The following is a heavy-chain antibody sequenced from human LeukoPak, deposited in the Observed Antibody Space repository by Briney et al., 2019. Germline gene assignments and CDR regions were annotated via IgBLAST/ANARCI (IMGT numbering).Heavy chain of an antibody. CDR2: ITDSGDRT. CDR3: AKAGGASFYYYMDV. V-gene: IGHV3-23*01. Sequence: GGSLRLSCATSEFTFGNYAMSWVRQAPGKGLEWVSTITDSGDRTYYADSVKGQFTISRDNSKNTLYLQLNSLTAEDAAIYSCAKAGGASFYYYMDVWGKGTTVTVSS. D-gene: IGHD1-26*01. J-gene: IGHJ6*03. CDR1: EFTFGNYA.